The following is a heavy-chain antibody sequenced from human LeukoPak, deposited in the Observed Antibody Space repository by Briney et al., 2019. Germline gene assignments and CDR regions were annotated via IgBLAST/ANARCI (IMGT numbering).Heavy chain of an antibody. CDR1: GYTFTGYY. Sequence: ASVKVSCKASGYTFTGYYMHWVRQAPGQGLEWMGWINPNSGGTNYAQKFQGRVTITRDTSANTGYMELSSLRSEDTAVYYCARVPTTVRGFDYWGQGTLVTVSS. V-gene: IGHV1-2*02. CDR2: INPNSGGT. D-gene: IGHD4-17*01. CDR3: ARVPTTVRGFDY. J-gene: IGHJ4*02.